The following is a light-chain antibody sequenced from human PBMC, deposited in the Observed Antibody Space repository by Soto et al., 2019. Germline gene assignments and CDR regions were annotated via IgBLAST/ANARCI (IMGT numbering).Light chain of an antibody. J-gene: IGKJ4*01. Sequence: DIQMTQSPSSVSASVGDRVTITCRASQGISNWLAWYQQQPGKAPKLLIYAASSLQSGVPSRFSGGGSGTHFTLVISILQPEDFATYYCQQTNTFLPLSFGGGNKVEIK. CDR1: QGISNW. CDR3: QQTNTFLPLS. CDR2: AAS. V-gene: IGKV1-12*01.